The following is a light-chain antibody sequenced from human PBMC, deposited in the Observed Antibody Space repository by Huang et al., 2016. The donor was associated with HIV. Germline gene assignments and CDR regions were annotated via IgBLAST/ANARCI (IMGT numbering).Light chain of an antibody. CDR2: AAS. Sequence: GDRVTITCRASQDIRNYLAWYQQTPGTAPKLLISAASTLQSGVPSRFSGSGSGTDFTLTIGSLQPEDVATYYCQKYNSAPYTFGQGTKLEIK. V-gene: IGKV1-27*01. J-gene: IGKJ2*01. CDR1: QDIRNY. CDR3: QKYNSAPYT.